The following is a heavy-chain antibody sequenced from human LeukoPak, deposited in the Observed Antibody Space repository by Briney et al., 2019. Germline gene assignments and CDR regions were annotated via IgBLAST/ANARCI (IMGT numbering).Heavy chain of an antibody. J-gene: IGHJ4*02. CDR2: MNPNSGNT. D-gene: IGHD2-2*01. Sequence: ASVKVSCKASGYTFSSYDINWVRQATGQGLEWMGWMNPNSGNTGYAQKLQGRVTMTRNTSINTAYMDLSSLTSEDTAVYYCARRYCSSTSCHYFDYWGQGTLVTVSS. CDR1: GYTFSSYD. V-gene: IGHV1-8*01. CDR3: ARRYCSSTSCHYFDY.